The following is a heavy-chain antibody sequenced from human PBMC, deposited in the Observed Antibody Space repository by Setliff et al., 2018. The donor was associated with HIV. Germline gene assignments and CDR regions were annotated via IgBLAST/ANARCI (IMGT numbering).Heavy chain of an antibody. CDR3: SRSQGIGNYYMDV. CDR1: GFGFYSHD. J-gene: IGHJ6*03. V-gene: IGHV3-7*01. CDR2: IKEDGSEK. Sequence: GGSLRLSCEAFGFGFYSHDMNWVRQAPGKGLEWVANIKEDGSEKYYVDSVKGRFTISRDNAQNSLYLQMSSLKVEDTAVYYCSRSQGIGNYYMDVWGKGTTVTVSS. D-gene: IGHD3-10*01.